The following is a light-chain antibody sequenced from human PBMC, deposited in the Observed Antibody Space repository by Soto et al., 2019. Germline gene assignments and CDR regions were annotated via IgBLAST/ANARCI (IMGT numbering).Light chain of an antibody. V-gene: IGKV1-33*01. CDR2: DAS. Sequence: DIQMTQSPFALSASVGDRVTITCQASRDISNYLNWYQQKPGKAPKLLIYDASNLETGVPSRFSGSGSGTDFTFTISSLQPEDIATYYCQQYDNRLTFGGGTKVEIK. CDR3: QQYDNRLT. J-gene: IGKJ4*01. CDR1: RDISNY.